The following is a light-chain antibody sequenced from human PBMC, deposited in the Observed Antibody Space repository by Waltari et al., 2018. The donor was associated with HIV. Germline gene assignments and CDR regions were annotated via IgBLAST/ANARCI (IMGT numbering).Light chain of an antibody. CDR3: QSYDNSLSGSVV. CDR1: SSNIGAGYE. V-gene: IGLV1-40*01. CDR2: DNI. J-gene: IGLJ2*01. Sequence: QSVLTQPPSVSGAPGQRVTISCTGTSSNIGAGYEVQWYQQFPGTVPKLLIYDNINRPSGVPERFSGSKSGASASLASTGLQAEDEADYYFQSYDNSLSGSVVFGGGTKLTVL.